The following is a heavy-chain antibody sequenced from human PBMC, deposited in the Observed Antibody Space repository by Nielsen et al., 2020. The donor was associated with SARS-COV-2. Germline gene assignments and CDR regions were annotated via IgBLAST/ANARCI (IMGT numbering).Heavy chain of an antibody. CDR1: GFTFSSYG. CDR3: ARDRIAARPTFGWFDP. D-gene: IGHD6-6*01. V-gene: IGHV3-33*01. J-gene: IGHJ5*02. CDR2: IWYDGGNK. Sequence: GGSLRLSCAASGFTFSSYGMHWVRQAPGKGLEWVAVIWYDGGNKYYADSVKGRFTISRDNSKNTLYLQMNSLRAEDTAVYYCARDRIAARPTFGWFDPWGQGTLVTVSS.